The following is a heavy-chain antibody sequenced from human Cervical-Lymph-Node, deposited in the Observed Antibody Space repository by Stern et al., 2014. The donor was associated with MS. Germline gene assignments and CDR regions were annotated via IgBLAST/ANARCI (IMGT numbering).Heavy chain of an antibody. CDR1: GGTFSTYT. J-gene: IGHJ3*02. D-gene: IGHD5-18*01. V-gene: IGHV1-69*06. CDR2: IIPFRDRA. Sequence: QVQLVQSEAEVKKPGSSVKVSCRASGGTFSTYTISWVRQAPGQGLEWMGGIIPFRDRATYAHKSQGRVTVTADKFTSIAYMELSSLTSEDTATYYCARADTADAFDIWGQGTMVTVSS. CDR3: ARADTADAFDI.